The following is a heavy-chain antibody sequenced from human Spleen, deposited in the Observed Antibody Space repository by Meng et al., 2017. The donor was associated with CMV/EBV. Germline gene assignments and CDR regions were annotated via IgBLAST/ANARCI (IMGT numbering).Heavy chain of an antibody. D-gene: IGHD1-7*01. J-gene: IGHJ4*02. CDR3: ARVAGTDFDY. V-gene: IGHV3-11*04. CDR1: GFTFSDYY. CDR2: ISSSGSTI. Sequence: LSFAASGFTFSDYYMRWIRQAPGEGLEWVSYISSSGSTIYYADSVKGRFTISRDNAKNSLYLQMNSLRAEDTAVYYCARVAGTDFDYWGQGTLVTVSS.